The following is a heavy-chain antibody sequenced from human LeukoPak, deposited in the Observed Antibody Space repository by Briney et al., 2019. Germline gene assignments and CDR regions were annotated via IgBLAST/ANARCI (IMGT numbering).Heavy chain of an antibody. V-gene: IGHV1-2*02. Sequence: ASVKVSCKASGYTFTGYYMHWVRQAPGQGLEWMGWINPNSGGTNYAQKFQGRVTMTRDTSISTAYMELSRLRSDDTAVYDCAGIPSPTIFGVVPSLYFDYWGQGTLVTVSS. CDR3: AGIPSPTIFGVVPSLYFDY. CDR2: INPNSGGT. CDR1: GYTFTGYY. J-gene: IGHJ4*02. D-gene: IGHD3-3*01.